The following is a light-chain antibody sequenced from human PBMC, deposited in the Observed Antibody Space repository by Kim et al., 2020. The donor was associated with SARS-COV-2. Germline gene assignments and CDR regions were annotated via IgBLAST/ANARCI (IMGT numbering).Light chain of an antibody. V-gene: IGKV3-15*01. Sequence: PGDRAILSCRARQSVSSNLAWSQQKPGQAPRLLMYGVSTRATGIPARFSGSGSGTEFTLTISSLQSEDVAVYYCQQYDNWPPWTFGQGTKVDIK. CDR3: QQYDNWPPWT. CDR1: QSVSSN. CDR2: GVS. J-gene: IGKJ1*01.